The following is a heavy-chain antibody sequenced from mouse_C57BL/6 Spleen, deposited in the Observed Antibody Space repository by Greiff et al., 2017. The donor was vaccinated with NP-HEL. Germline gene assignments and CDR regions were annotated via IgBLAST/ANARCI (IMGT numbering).Heavy chain of an antibody. J-gene: IGHJ4*01. Sequence: VQLTESVAELVRPGASVKLSCTASGFNIKNTYMHWVKQRHEQGLEWIGRIDPATGNPKYAPKFQGKSTITADTSSNTAYLQLSSLTSEDTAIYYCARCGNYVRAMDYWGQGTSVTVSS. D-gene: IGHD2-1*01. CDR2: IDPATGNP. V-gene: IGHV14-3*01. CDR3: ARCGNYVRAMDY. CDR1: GFNIKNTY.